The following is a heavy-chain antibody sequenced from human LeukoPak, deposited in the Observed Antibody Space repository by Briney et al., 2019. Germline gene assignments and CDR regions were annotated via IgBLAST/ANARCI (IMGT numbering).Heavy chain of an antibody. CDR3: ARDMLVPAAPQINWFDP. CDR2: INPSGGST. V-gene: IGHV1-46*01. Sequence: AAVNVCCKASGYTFTSYYMHWVRQAPGQGLEWMGIINPSGGSTSYAQKFLGRVTMARDTSTSTVYMELSSLRSEDTAVYYCARDMLVPAAPQINWFDPWGQGTLVPVTS. D-gene: IGHD2-2*01. J-gene: IGHJ5*02. CDR1: GYTFTSYY.